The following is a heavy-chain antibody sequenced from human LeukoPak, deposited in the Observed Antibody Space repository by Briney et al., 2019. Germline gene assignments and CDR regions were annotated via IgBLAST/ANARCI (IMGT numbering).Heavy chain of an antibody. CDR2: ISHRGSP. Sequence: SETLSLTCIVSGYSISSDYCWGWIRQAPGKGLEWIGSISHRGSPYYNPSLQSRVTMSADTPNNQFSLRLSSVTAADTAVYYCARDGGFYYTASPNSWFDPWGRGILVTVSS. CDR3: ARDGGFYYTASPNSWFDP. V-gene: IGHV4-38-2*02. D-gene: IGHD2-15*01. CDR1: GYSISSDYC. J-gene: IGHJ5*02.